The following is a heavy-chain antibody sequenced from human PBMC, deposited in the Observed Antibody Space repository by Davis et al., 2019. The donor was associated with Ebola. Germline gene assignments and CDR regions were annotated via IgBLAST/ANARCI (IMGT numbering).Heavy chain of an antibody. V-gene: IGHV1-18*04. D-gene: IGHD2-15*01. CDR2: ISAYNGNT. Sequence: ASVKVSCKASGYTFTGYYMHWVRQAPGQGLEWMGWISAYNGNTNYAQKLQGRVTMTTDTSTSTAYMELRSLRSDDTAVYYCARGGVCSGGSCYAYYYYYGMDVWGQGTTVTVSS. J-gene: IGHJ6*02. CDR1: GYTFTGYY. CDR3: ARGGVCSGGSCYAYYYYYGMDV.